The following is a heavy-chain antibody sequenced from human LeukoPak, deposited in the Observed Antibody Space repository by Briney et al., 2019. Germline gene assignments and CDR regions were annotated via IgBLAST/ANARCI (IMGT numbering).Heavy chain of an antibody. CDR1: GGSFSGYY. CDR3: ARGRRPGIAVAGKYYFDY. V-gene: IGHV4-34*01. Sequence: SETLSLTCAVYGGSFSGYYWSWIRQPPGKGLEWIGEINHSGSTNYNPSLKSRVTISVDTSKNQFSLKLGSVTAADTAVYYCARGRRPGIAVAGKYYFDYWGQGTLVTVSS. J-gene: IGHJ4*02. D-gene: IGHD6-19*01. CDR2: INHSGST.